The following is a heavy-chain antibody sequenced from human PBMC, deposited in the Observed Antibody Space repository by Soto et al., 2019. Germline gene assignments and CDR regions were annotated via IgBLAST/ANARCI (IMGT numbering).Heavy chain of an antibody. V-gene: IGHV4-39*01. J-gene: IGHJ6*02. D-gene: IGHD2-2*01. CDR2: IYYSGST. CDR1: GGSISSSSYY. Sequence: TSETLSLTCTVSGGSISSSSYYWGWIRQPPGKGLEWIGSIYYSGSTYYNPSLKSRVTISVDTSKNQFSLKLSSVTAADTAVYYCARRYCSSTSCYYYGMDVWGQGTTVTVSS. CDR3: ARRYCSSTSCYYYGMDV.